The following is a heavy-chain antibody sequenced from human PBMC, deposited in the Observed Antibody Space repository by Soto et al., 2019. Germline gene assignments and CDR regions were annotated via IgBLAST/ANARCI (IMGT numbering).Heavy chain of an antibody. CDR1: GGSFSGYY. V-gene: IGHV4-34*01. Sequence: SETLSLTCAVYGGSFSGYYWTWIRQPPGTGLEWIGEINHSGSTNYNPSLKSRVTISVDTSKNQFSLKLTSVTAADTAVYYCARLNGYCVSTGCHGYYGMDVWGQGTTVT. J-gene: IGHJ6*02. D-gene: IGHD2-2*03. CDR3: ARLNGYCVSTGCHGYYGMDV. CDR2: INHSGST.